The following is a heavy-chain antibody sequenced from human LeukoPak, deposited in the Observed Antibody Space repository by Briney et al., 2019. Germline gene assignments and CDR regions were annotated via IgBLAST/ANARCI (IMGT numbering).Heavy chain of an antibody. CDR2: IKGDGSST. CDR3: ARPLYDTSGYYAY. CDR1: GFTFRTFW. J-gene: IGHJ4*02. V-gene: IGHV3-74*01. Sequence: GGSLRLSCAASGFTFRTFWMYWVRQAPGKGLVWVSRIKGDGSSTNYAESVKGRFTITRDNAESTLYLQMNSLRAEDTAVYYCARPLYDTSGYYAYWGQGTLVTVSS. D-gene: IGHD3-22*01.